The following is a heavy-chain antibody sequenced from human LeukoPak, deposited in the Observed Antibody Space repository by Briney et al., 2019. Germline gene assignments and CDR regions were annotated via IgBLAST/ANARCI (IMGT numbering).Heavy chain of an antibody. D-gene: IGHD6-13*01. CDR2: IQNDGSDK. CDR1: GINFRSSS. J-gene: IGHJ4*02. V-gene: IGHV3-30*02. CDR3: AREGGRAAPGRFDY. Sequence: GGSLRLSCAASGINFRSSSMHWVRQAPGKGLEWVTFIQNDGSDKSYAASVQGRFTISRDNSKNTVYLHMNSLRADDTALYYCAREGGRAAPGRFDYWGQGTLVTVSS.